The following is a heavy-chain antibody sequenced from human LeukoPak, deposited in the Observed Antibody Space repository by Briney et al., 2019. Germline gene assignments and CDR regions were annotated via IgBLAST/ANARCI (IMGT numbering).Heavy chain of an antibody. D-gene: IGHD2-21*02. CDR1: GPSMSSYY. Sequence: KPSETLSLTCGVSGPSMSSYYWSWIRQPAGKGLEWIGRIYARGNTNYNPSLKSRVTMSVDTSKNQFSLKLSSVTAADTAVYYCTREYMVTIRLDYWGQGAPVTVSS. V-gene: IGHV4-4*07. CDR2: IYARGNT. CDR3: TREYMVTIRLDY. J-gene: IGHJ4*02.